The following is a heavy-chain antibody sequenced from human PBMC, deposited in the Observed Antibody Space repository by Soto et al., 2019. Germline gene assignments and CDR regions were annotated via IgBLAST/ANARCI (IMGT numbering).Heavy chain of an antibody. CDR3: ARVGGFGATTIDY. V-gene: IGHV4-30-4*01. D-gene: IGHD3-10*01. CDR2: IYYSGST. CDR1: GGSISSGDYY. Sequence: QVQLQESGPGLVKPSQTLSLTCTVSGGSISSGDYYWSWIRQPPGKGLEWIGYIYYSGSTYYNPPLKSRVTISVDTSKNQFSLKLSCVTAADTAVYYCARVGGFGATTIDYWGQGTLVTVSS. J-gene: IGHJ4*02.